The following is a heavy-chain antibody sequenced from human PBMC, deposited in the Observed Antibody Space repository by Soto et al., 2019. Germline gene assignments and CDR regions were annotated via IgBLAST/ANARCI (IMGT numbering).Heavy chain of an antibody. CDR3: ARAGDWNYVQDL. J-gene: IGHJ5*02. D-gene: IGHD1-7*01. CDR1: GFTFTNYR. Sequence: GGSLRLSCAASGFTFTNYRIHWVRQAPGKGLVWVARINSDGTRINYADSVKGRFTISRDNAKNTVFLQMNSLRDEDSAVYFCARAGDWNYVQDLWGQGTLVPVSS. CDR2: INSDGTRI. V-gene: IGHV3-74*01.